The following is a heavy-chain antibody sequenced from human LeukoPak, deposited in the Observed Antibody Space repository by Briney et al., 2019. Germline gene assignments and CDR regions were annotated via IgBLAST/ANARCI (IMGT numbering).Heavy chain of an antibody. J-gene: IGHJ3*02. V-gene: IGHV4-4*07. CDR1: GGSISSYY. Sequence: SGTLSLTCAVSGGSISSYYWSWIRQPAGKGLEWIGRIYTSGSTNYNPSLKSRVTMSVDTSKNQFSLKLSSVTAADTAVYYCARGSLEWLLSYAFDIWGQGTMVTVSS. D-gene: IGHD3-3*01. CDR2: IYTSGST. CDR3: ARGSLEWLLSYAFDI.